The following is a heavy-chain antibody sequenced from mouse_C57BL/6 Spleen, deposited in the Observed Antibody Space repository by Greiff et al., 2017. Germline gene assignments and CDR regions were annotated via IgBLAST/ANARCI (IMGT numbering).Heavy chain of an antibody. CDR1: GYTFTGYW. D-gene: IGHD1-1*01. CDR3: ARRVYYYGSSPFWYFDV. J-gene: IGHJ1*03. CDR2: ILPGCGST. Sequence: VQLQQSGAELMKPGASVKLSCTATGYTFTGYWLEWVKQRPGHGLEWIGEILPGCGSTNYNEQFKGKGKFTADNSSNTAYMQLSSRTAVCSAIYYGARRVYYYGSSPFWYFDVGGTGTTVTVSS. V-gene: IGHV1-9*01.